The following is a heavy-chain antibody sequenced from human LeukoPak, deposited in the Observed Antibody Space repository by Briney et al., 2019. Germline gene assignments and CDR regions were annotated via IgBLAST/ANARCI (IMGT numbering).Heavy chain of an antibody. Sequence: GASVKVSCKASGGTFSSYAISWVRQAPGQGLEWMGGIIPIFGTANYAQKFQGRVTITTDESTSTAYMELSSLRSEDTAVYYCARAIRPRYCSSTSCYQLDYWGQGTLVTVSS. CDR2: IIPIFGTA. CDR3: ARAIRPRYCSSTSCYQLDY. J-gene: IGHJ4*02. V-gene: IGHV1-69*05. CDR1: GGTFSSYA. D-gene: IGHD2-2*01.